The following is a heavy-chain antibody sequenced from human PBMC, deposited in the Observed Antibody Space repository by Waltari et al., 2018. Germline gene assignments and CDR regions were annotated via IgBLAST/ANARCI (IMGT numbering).Heavy chain of an antibody. CDR1: GFTFSSNS. V-gene: IGHV3-21*01. CDR3: AGGLPRDEVAGHFDY. D-gene: IGHD6-19*01. CDR2: ISSSSSYI. J-gene: IGHJ4*02. Sequence: EVQLVESGGGLVKPGGSLRLSCAASGFTFSSNSMNWVRQAPGNVLEWVSSISSSSSYIYYADSVKGRFTISRDNAKNSLYLQMNSLRAEDTAVYYCAGGLPRDEVAGHFDYWGQGTLVTVSS.